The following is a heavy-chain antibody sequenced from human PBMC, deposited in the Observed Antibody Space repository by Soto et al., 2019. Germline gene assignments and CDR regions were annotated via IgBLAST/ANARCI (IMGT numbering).Heavy chain of an antibody. CDR3: AKGRGGSGSLTPRVDF. CDR2: ISGGGDTT. J-gene: IGHJ4*02. V-gene: IGHV3-23*01. D-gene: IGHD3-10*01. Sequence: EVQLLESGGGLVQPGGSLRLSCAASGFTFNNYAMNWVRQAPGKGLEWVSAISGGGDTTSYADSVKGRFTVPRDGSKNTLYLQMSSLRAEDTALYYCAKGRGGSGSLTPRVDFWGQGTLVTVSS. CDR1: GFTFNNYA.